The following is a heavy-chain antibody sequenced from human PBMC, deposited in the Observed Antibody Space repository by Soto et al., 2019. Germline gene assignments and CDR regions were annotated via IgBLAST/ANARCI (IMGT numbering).Heavy chain of an antibody. CDR2: IITIFGTA. V-gene: IGHV1-69*13. CDR3: ARLYYDFWSGAPLHGMDV. J-gene: IGHJ6*02. CDR1: GGTCSGYA. Sequence: SVKVSCKASGGTCSGYAISWVRQAPGQGLEWMGWIITIFGTANYAQKFQGRVTITADESTSTAYMELSSLRSEDTAVYYCARLYYDFWSGAPLHGMDVWGQGTPVTVSS. D-gene: IGHD3-3*01.